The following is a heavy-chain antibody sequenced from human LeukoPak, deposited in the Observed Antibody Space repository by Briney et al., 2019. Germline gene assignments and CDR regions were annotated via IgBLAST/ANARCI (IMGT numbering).Heavy chain of an antibody. CDR3: ARDRFLSDY. D-gene: IGHD2/OR15-2a*01. V-gene: IGHV3-11*04. CDR1: GFTFSDYY. J-gene: IGHJ4*02. Sequence: GGSLRLSCAASGFTFSDYYMSWIRQAPRKGLEWISYISSSGTIIYYADSVKGRFTISRDNAKNSLYLQMNSLRAEDTALYYSARDRFLSDYWGQGTLVTVSS. CDR2: ISSSGTII.